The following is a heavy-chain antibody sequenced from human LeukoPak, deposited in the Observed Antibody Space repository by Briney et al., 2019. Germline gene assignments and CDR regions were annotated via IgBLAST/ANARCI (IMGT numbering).Heavy chain of an antibody. CDR3: ARAHDYGDYVDY. J-gene: IGHJ4*02. CDR2: INPSGGST. V-gene: IGHV1-46*01. D-gene: IGHD4-17*01. CDR1: GYTFTSYA. Sequence: ASVKVSCKASGYTFTSYAINWVRQAPGQGLEWMGIINPSGGSTSYAQKFQGRVTMTRDMSTSTVYMELSSLRSEDTAVYYCARAHDYGDYVDYWGQGTLVTVSS.